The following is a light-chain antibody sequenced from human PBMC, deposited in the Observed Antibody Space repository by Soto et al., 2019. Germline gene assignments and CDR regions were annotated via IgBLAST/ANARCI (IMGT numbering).Light chain of an antibody. CDR1: QVINNY. CDR3: QKYNSAPWT. J-gene: IGKJ1*01. Sequence: DIQMTQSPSSLSASVGDRVTITCRASQVINNYLAWYQQKPGKVPKLLIYAASTLQSGVPFRFSGSGSGTDFTLNISSLQPEDVATYYCQKYNSAPWTFGQGTKVEIK. V-gene: IGKV1-27*01. CDR2: AAS.